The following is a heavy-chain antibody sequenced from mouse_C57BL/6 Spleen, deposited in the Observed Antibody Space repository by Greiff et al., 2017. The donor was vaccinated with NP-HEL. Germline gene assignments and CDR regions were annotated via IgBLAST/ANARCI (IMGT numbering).Heavy chain of an antibody. J-gene: IGHJ3*01. CDR3: ARQYYGSKAWFAY. CDR2: ISGGGGNT. Sequence: DVKLQESGGGLVKPGGSLKLSCAASGFTFSSYTMSWVRQTPEKRLEWVATISGGGGNTYYPDSVKGRFTISRDNAKNTLYLQMSSLRSEDTALYYCARQYYGSKAWFAYWGQGTLVTVSA. CDR1: GFTFSSYT. D-gene: IGHD1-1*01. V-gene: IGHV5-9*01.